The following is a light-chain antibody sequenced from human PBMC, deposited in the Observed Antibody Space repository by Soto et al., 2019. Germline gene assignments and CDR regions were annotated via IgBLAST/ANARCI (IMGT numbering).Light chain of an antibody. V-gene: IGKV3-11*01. CDR3: QQRSNWPPLT. CDR1: QSANNY. J-gene: IGKJ5*01. Sequence: EIVLTQSPATLSLSPGERATLSCRASQSANNYLAWYQHKPGQAPRLLIYGASNRATGIPARFSGSGSGTDFTLTISSLEPEDFAVYYCQQRSNWPPLTFGQGTRLEIK. CDR2: GAS.